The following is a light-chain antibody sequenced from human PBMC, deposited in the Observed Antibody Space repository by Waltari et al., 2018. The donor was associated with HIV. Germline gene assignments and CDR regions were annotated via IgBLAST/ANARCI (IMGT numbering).Light chain of an antibody. CDR1: QSISAK. CDR3: QQYDSGPRGIT. CDR2: EAA. Sequence: EIVMTQSPPPLSVSPEQRVTLSCRASQSISAKVAWYQQRPGQAPRLLIYEAATRPTGIPARFSGSGSGTEFTLTISSLQSEDFATYFCQQYDSGPRGITFGQGTMLEIK. V-gene: IGKV3-15*01. J-gene: IGKJ2*01.